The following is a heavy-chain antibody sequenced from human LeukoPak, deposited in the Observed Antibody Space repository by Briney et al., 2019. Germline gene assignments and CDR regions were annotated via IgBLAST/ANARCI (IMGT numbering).Heavy chain of an antibody. D-gene: IGHD3-22*01. CDR1: GYTFTGYY. V-gene: IGHV1-2*02. J-gene: IGHJ4*02. CDR2: INPNSGGT. Sequence: GASVKVSCKASGYTFTGYYMHWVRQAPGQGLEWMGWINPNSGGTNYAQKFQGRVTMTRDTPISTAYMELSRLRSVDTAVYYCAKDAYSSGYYYDSSGYYYPSDYWGQGTLVTVSS. CDR3: AKDAYSSGYYYDSSGYYYPSDY.